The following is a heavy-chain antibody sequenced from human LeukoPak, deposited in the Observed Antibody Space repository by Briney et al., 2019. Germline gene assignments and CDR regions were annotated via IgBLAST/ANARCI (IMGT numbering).Heavy chain of an antibody. V-gene: IGHV3-20*04. J-gene: IGHJ4*02. CDR2: INWNGGTT. D-gene: IGHD3/OR15-3a*01. Sequence: GGSLRLSCAASGFTFSDYYMSWIRQAPGKGLEWVSGINWNGGTTGYGDSVKGRFTISRDNAKNSLYLQMNSLRAEDTALYYCAISDLDGDYVDSWGQGTLVTVSS. CDR1: GFTFSDYY. CDR3: AISDLDGDYVDS.